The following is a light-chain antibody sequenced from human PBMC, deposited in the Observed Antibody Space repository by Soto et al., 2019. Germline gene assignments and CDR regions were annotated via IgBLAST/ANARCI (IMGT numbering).Light chain of an antibody. CDR1: QSVSSY. J-gene: IGKJ2*01. V-gene: IGKV3-11*01. CDR3: QQRSNWPRGT. CDR2: DAS. Sequence: EIVLTQSPATLYLSPGERATLSCRASQSVSSYLAWYHQKRGQAPRLLIYDASNRATGIPARFSGSGSGTGFALTISSLEPEDFAVYYCQQRSNWPRGTFCQWTKLEIK.